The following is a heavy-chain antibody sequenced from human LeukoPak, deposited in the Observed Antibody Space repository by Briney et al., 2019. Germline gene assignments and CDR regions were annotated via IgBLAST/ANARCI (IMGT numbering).Heavy chain of an antibody. D-gene: IGHD6-13*01. V-gene: IGHV3-66*02. Sequence: GGSLRLSCAASGFTVSSNYMSWVRQAPGKGLEWVSVIYSGGSTYYADSVKGRFTISRDNSKNTLYLQMNSLRAEDTAVYYCAVLSHGSSWSPFDYWGQGTLVTVSS. J-gene: IGHJ4*02. CDR3: AVLSHGSSWSPFDY. CDR2: IYSGGST. CDR1: GFTVSSNY.